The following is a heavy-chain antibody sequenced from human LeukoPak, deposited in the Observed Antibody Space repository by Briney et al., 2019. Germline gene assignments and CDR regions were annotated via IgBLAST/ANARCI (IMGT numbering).Heavy chain of an antibody. Sequence: PGGSLRLSCAASGFTFSSYEMNWVRQAPGKGLEWVSSISSSGNYIYYAQSVKGRFTISRDNAKNSLYLQMNSLRADDTAVYYCARGYDFWSASLSPYYYSMDVWGKGTTVTVSS. CDR1: GFTFSSYE. J-gene: IGHJ6*03. CDR2: ISSSGNYI. D-gene: IGHD3-3*01. CDR3: ARGYDFWSASLSPYYYSMDV. V-gene: IGHV3-21*01.